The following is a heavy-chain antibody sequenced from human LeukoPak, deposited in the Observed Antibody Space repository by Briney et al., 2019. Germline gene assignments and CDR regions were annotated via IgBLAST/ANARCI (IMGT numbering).Heavy chain of an antibody. CDR1: RGSVSGYY. D-gene: IGHD3-9*01. V-gene: IGHV4-34*01. Sequence: SETLSLTCAVYRGSVSGYYWSWIRQSPGKGLEWIGEISHSGRTKNNPSLKSRVTISEDMSKKQFSLKLNSVTAADTAVYYRARGFDGLTGYYPPDYWSQGTLVTVSS. CDR3: ARGFDGLTGYYPPDY. J-gene: IGHJ4*02. CDR2: ISHSGRT.